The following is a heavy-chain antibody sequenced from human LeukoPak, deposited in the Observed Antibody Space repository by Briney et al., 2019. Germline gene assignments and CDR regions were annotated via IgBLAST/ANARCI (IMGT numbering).Heavy chain of an antibody. CDR3: ARHGFPYGLDH. D-gene: IGHD3-10*01. Sequence: PGGSLRLSCAASGFTLSSYWMHWVRQAPGKGLVWVSRINTDGTSTTYADSVKGRFTISRDNAKNTLYPQMNSLRAEDTAVYYCARHGFPYGLDHWGQGTLVTVSS. CDR2: INTDGTST. CDR1: GFTLSSYW. V-gene: IGHV3-74*01. J-gene: IGHJ4*02.